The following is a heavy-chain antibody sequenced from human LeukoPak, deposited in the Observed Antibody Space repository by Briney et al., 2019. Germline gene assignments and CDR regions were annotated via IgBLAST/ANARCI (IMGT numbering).Heavy chain of an antibody. D-gene: IGHD3-3*01. J-gene: IGHJ4*02. CDR1: GGSIRSYY. V-gene: IGHV4-59*08. CDR2: IYYTGST. Sequence: SETLSLTCTVSGGSIRSYYWSWIRQPPGRGLEWIGYIYYTGSTNYNPSLKSRVTISVDTSKNQFSLKLSSVTAADTAVYYCATNEWSGYYFEYWGQGTLVPVSS. CDR3: ATNEWSGYYFEY.